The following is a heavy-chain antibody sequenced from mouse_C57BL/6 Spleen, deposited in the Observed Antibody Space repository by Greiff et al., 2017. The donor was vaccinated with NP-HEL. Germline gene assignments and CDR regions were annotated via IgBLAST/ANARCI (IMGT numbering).Heavy chain of an antibody. CDR1: GYSITSGYY. Sequence: EVQRVESGPGLVKPSQSLSLTCSVTGYSITSGYYWNWIRQFPGNKLEWMGYISYDGSNNYNPSLKNRISITRDTSKNQFFLKLNSVTTEDTATYYCARLGLLSMDYWGQGTSVTVSS. J-gene: IGHJ4*01. CDR3: ARLGLLSMDY. D-gene: IGHD2-10*01. CDR2: ISYDGSN. V-gene: IGHV3-6*01.